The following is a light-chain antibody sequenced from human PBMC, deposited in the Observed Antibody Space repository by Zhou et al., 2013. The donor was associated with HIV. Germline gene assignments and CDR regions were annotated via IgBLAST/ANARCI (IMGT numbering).Light chain of an antibody. CDR2: GAS. CDR1: QSFGSTH. J-gene: IGKJ1*01. V-gene: IGKV3D-20*02. Sequence: EIVLTQSPDTLSLSPGERATLSCRASQSFGSTHLAWYQLKAGQAPRLLIYGASSRASGIPDRFSGSGSGTDFTLTISGLEPEDFAVYFCQQRSLFGQGTKVEIK. CDR3: QQRSL.